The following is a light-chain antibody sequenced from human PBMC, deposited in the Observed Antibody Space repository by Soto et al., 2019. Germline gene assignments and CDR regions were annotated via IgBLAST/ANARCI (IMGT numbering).Light chain of an antibody. CDR3: HQHQSWPRT. V-gene: IGKV3D-15*01. CDR1: QSVSSN. J-gene: IGKJ1*01. Sequence: ETVMTQSPATLSVSPGEGATLSCRASQSVSSNLVWYQHRPGQSPRLLIYGASTRAAGVPARFSGSGSGKDFTLTISDVEPEDFAVYYCHQHQSWPRTFGQGTNVDIK. CDR2: GAS.